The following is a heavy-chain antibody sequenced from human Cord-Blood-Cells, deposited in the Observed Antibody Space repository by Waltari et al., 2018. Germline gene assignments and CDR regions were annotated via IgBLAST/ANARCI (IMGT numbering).Heavy chain of an antibody. J-gene: IGHJ6*03. V-gene: IGHV4-59*08. D-gene: IGHD6-13*01. CDR1: GGSISSYY. Sequence: VQLQESGPGLVKPSETLSLTCTVSGGSISSYYWSWIRQPPGKGLEWIGYIYYSGSTNYNPALKSRVTISVDTSKNQFSLKLSSVTAADTAVYYCARRSIAAAGTNYYYYYMDVWGKGTTVTVSS. CDR2: IYYSGST. CDR3: ARRSIAAAGTNYYYYYMDV.